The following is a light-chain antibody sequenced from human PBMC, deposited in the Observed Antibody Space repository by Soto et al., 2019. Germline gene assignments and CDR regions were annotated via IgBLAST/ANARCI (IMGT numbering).Light chain of an antibody. Sequence: EIVMTQSPATLSVSPGERATLSCRASQSVSSNLAGYQQKPGQAPRLLIYGASTRATGIPARFSGSGSGTEFTLTISSLQSEDFAVYYCQQYNNWPLMVTFGPGTKVDIK. CDR3: QQYNNWPLMVT. V-gene: IGKV3-15*01. J-gene: IGKJ3*01. CDR2: GAS. CDR1: QSVSSN.